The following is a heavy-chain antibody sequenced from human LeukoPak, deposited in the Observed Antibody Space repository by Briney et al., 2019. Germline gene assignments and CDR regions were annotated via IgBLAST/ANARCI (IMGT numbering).Heavy chain of an antibody. D-gene: IGHD4-17*01. Sequence: GASVKVSCKASGGTYSSYAISWVRQAPGQGLEWMGRIIPILGIANYAQKFQGRVTITADKSTSTAYMELSSLRSEDTAVYYCEYGSGAFDIWGQGTMVTVSS. V-gene: IGHV1-69*04. J-gene: IGHJ3*02. CDR3: EYGSGAFDI. CDR2: IIPILGIA. CDR1: GGTYSSYA.